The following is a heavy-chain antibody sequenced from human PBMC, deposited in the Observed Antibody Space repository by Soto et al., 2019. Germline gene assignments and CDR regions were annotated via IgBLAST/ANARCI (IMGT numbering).Heavy chain of an antibody. CDR3: AKSGYSYVTYYFDY. J-gene: IGHJ4*02. Sequence: QLQLQESGPGLVKPSETLSLTCTVSGGSISSSSYYWGWIRQPPGKGLEWIGSIYYSGSTYYNPSLKSRVTMSVDTSKNQFSLKLSSVTAADTAVYYCAKSGYSYVTYYFDYWGQGTLVTVSS. CDR1: GGSISSSSYY. D-gene: IGHD5-18*01. V-gene: IGHV4-39*01. CDR2: IYYSGST.